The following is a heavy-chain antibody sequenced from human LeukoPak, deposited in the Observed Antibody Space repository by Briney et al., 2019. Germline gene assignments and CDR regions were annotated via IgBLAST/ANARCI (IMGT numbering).Heavy chain of an antibody. CDR2: ISAYNGNT. CDR3: ARGDSSGYYAAARPGDY. J-gene: IGHJ4*02. CDR1: GYTFTSYG. Sequence: ASVKVSCKASGYTFTSYGISWVRQAPGQGLEWMGWISAYNGNTNYAQKLQSRDTMTTETSTSTAYMELRSLRSDDTAVYYCARGDSSGYYAAARPGDYWGQGTLVTVSS. D-gene: IGHD3-22*01. V-gene: IGHV1-18*01.